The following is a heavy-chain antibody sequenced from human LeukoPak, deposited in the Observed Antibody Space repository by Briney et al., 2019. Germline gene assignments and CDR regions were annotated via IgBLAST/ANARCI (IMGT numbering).Heavy chain of an antibody. CDR3: ASGAYCPFDF. Sequence: GASVKVSCKGSGYPFSSYGITWVRQAPGQGLEWVGWISAYNGHTQYGQNVQGRVTMTTETSTTTAYLELRNLTSDDTAVYFCASGAYCPFDFWGQGTLVTVSS. V-gene: IGHV1-18*01. CDR1: GYPFSSYG. J-gene: IGHJ4*02. CDR2: ISAYNGHT. D-gene: IGHD1-14*01.